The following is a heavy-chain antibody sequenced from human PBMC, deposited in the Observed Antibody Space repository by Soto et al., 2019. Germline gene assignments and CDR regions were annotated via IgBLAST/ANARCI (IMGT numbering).Heavy chain of an antibody. Sequence: QLQLQESGPGLVKPSETLSLTCTVSGGSISSSSYYWGWIRQPPGKGLEWIGSIYYSGSTYYNPSLKSRVTISVDTSKNQFSLKLSSVTAADTAVYYCARHPPSQYYDFWSGYERVHYYYYMDVWGKGTTVTVSS. J-gene: IGHJ6*03. V-gene: IGHV4-39*01. CDR1: GGSISSSSYY. D-gene: IGHD3-3*01. CDR2: IYYSGST. CDR3: ARHPPSQYYDFWSGYERVHYYYYMDV.